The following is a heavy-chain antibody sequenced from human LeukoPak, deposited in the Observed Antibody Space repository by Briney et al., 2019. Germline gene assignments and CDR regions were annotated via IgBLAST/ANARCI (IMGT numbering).Heavy chain of an antibody. V-gene: IGHV3-30*02. D-gene: IGHD4-23*01. J-gene: IGHJ4*02. CDR2: IRYDGSSK. CDR3: AKGGDYGGNSVDFDY. Sequence: GGSLRLSCAVSGFTFSNYGMHWVRQAPGKGLEWVALIRYDGSSKYYADSVKGRFTISRDNSKNTLYLQMNSLRAEDTAVYYCAKGGDYGGNSVDFDYWGQGTLVTVSS. CDR1: GFTFSNYG.